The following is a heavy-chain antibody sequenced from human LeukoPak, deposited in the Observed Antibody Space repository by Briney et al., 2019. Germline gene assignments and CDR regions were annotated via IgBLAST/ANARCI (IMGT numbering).Heavy chain of an antibody. CDR3: AKGGSRLLWFGESPRYYYMDV. J-gene: IGHJ6*03. CDR1: GFTFSSYT. V-gene: IGHV3-23*01. Sequence: GGSLRLSCAASGFTFSSYTMNWVRQAPGKGLEWVSAISGSGGSTYYADSVKGRFTISRDNSKNTLYLQMNSLRAEDTAVYYCAKGGSRLLWFGESPRYYYMDVWGKGTTVTISS. CDR2: ISGSGGST. D-gene: IGHD3-10*01.